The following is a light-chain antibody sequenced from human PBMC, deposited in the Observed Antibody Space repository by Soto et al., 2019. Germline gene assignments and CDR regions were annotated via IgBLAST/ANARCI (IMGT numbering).Light chain of an antibody. Sequence: EIVMTQSPATLSVSPGERVTLSFGVSQSVNNKVAWYQQKPGQAPRLLIFGASTRATGIPARFSGSGSVTEFTLTISSLQSEDFAVYYCQQYNNWPPITFGQGTRLEIK. V-gene: IGKV3-15*01. CDR3: QQYNNWPPIT. CDR1: QSVNNK. J-gene: IGKJ5*01. CDR2: GAS.